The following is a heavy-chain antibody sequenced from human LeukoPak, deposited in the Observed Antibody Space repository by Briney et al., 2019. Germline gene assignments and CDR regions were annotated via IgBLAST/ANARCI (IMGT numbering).Heavy chain of an antibody. CDR2: INHSGST. D-gene: IGHD3-10*01. J-gene: IGHJ6*03. V-gene: IGHV4-34*01. CDR3: AREGLLWFGEPRRNGYYYYYYMDV. Sequence: SETLSLTCAVYGGSFSGYYWSWIRQPPGKGLEWIGEINHSGSTNYNPSLKSRVTISVDTSKNQFSLKLSSVTAADTAVYYCAREGLLWFGEPRRNGYYYYYYMDVWGKGTTVTISS. CDR1: GGSFSGYY.